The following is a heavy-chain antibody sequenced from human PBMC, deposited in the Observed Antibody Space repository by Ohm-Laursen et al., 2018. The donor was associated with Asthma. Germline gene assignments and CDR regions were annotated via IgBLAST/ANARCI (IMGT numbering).Heavy chain of an antibody. CDR1: GGSINSGGYY. D-gene: IGHD5-12*01. CDR3: ASSRGYSGYDSTRVAVAGTFDY. V-gene: IGHV4-31*03. CDR2: IYYSGST. Sequence: TLSLTCTVSGGSINSGGYYWSWIRQHPGKGLEWIGHIYYSGSTYYNPSLKSRVTISVDTSKNQFSLKLSSVTAADTAVYYCASSRGYSGYDSTRVAVAGTFDYWGQGTLVTVSS. J-gene: IGHJ4*02.